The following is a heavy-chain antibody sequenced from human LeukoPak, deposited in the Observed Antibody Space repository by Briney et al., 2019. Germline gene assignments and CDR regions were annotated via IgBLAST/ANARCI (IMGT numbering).Heavy chain of an antibody. CDR2: IKQDGSEK. CDR1: GFTFSSYW. D-gene: IGHD3-22*01. Sequence: GGSLTLSCAASGFTFSSYWMIWLRQAPGKGLEWVANIKQDGSEKYYVDSVKGRFTISRDNAKNSLYLQMNSLRAEDTAVYYCARGSPYYYDSSPFDPWGQGTLVTVSS. J-gene: IGHJ5*02. V-gene: IGHV3-7*01. CDR3: ARGSPYYYDSSPFDP.